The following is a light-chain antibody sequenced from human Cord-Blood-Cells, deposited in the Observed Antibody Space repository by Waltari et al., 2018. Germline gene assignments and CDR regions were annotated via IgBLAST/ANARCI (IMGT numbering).Light chain of an antibody. V-gene: IGLV2-11*01. CDR1: SSDVGGYNY. CDR2: DVS. CDR3: CSYAGSYTWV. J-gene: IGLJ3*02. Sequence: QSALTQPRSVSGSPGQSVTISCTGTSSDVGGYNYVSWYQQHPGKVPKLMIYDVSKRPSGVPFRLSGSKSGNTASLTISGLQAEDEADYYCCSYAGSYTWVFGGGTKLTVL.